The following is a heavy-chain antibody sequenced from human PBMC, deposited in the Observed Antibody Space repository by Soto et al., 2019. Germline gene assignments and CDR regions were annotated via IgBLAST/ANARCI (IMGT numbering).Heavy chain of an antibody. CDR3: SWDRDRGPYPWEYPFDI. V-gene: IGHV1-18*01. D-gene: IGHD1-26*01. J-gene: IGHJ3*02. CDR2: ISAYNGNT. Sequence: QVQLVQSGAEVKKPGASVKVSCKASGYTFTSYGISWVRQAPGQGLEWMGWISAYNGNTNYAQKVQRSAPIPTYKSLITPHLELRSVGSDVTAVYFLSWDRDRGPYPWEYPFDICGQGTMVTVSS. CDR1: GYTFTSYG.